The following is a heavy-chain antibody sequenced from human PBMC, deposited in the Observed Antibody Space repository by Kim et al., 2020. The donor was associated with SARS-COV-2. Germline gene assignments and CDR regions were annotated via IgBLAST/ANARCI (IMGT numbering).Heavy chain of an antibody. J-gene: IGHJ5*02. D-gene: IGHD2-8*01. CDR3: ARAREMAFGH. CDR1: GYSISAGSY. V-gene: IGHV4-38-2*02. Sequence: SETLSLTCTVSGYSISAGSYWGWLRQPPGKALEWIGNFYHGGSPYYNPSLKSRVAISEDASKNQFSLKLTSVTAADTAVYYCARAREMAFGHWGQGTQVTVSS. CDR2: FYHGGSP.